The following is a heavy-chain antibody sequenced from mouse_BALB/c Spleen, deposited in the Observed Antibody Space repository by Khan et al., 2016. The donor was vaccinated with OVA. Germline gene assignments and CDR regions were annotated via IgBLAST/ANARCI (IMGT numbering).Heavy chain of an antibody. CDR1: GFNFKDTY. CDR3: AALYDNPFAF. D-gene: IGHD2-3*01. Sequence: VQLKQSGAELVKPGASVKLSCSASGFNFKDTYIHWMKQRPEQGLEWIGRIDPPNDDSKYGPKFQAKATLPADTSSKQAYLQLSSLTSEDTAVYYCAALYDNPFAFWGQGTLVSVSA. V-gene: IGHV14-3*02. CDR2: IDPPNDDS. J-gene: IGHJ3*01.